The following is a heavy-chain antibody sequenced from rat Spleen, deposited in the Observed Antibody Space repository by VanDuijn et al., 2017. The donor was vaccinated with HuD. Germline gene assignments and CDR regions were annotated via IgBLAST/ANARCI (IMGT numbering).Heavy chain of an antibody. CDR3: TRATTFGYTLDY. J-gene: IGHJ2*01. Sequence: EVQLVESGGGLVQPGRSLKLSCVASGFTFKNFWMTWVRQAPEKGLEWVASIINTGGSTYYPDSVKGRFTISRDNGKSTLYLQMNSLRSEDTATYYCTRATTFGYTLDYWGQGVMVTVSS. CDR1: GFTFKNFW. D-gene: IGHD1-4*01. CDR2: IINTGGST. V-gene: IGHV5-31*01.